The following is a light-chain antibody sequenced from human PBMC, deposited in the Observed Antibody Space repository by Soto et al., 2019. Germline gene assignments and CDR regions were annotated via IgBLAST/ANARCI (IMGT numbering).Light chain of an antibody. J-gene: IGKJ5*01. CDR3: LQALQSLT. Sequence: EIVITQSPLTLPATPVEPASISCRSSQGLLYNNTYNYLDWYVQKPGQSPRLLLYFGSIRAPGVPGRFSGSGSGTDFTLKINIVDDEDVGSYYCLQALQSLTFGQGTRLEIK. CDR2: FGS. V-gene: IGKV2-28*01. CDR1: QGLLYNNTYNY.